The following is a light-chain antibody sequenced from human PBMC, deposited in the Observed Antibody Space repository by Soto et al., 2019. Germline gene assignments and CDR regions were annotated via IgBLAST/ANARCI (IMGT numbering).Light chain of an antibody. Sequence: QSALTQPASVSGSPGQSITISCTGTSSDVGGFNYVSWYQQYPGKAPKLMIYSVSNRPSGVSNRFSGSKSGNTASLTISGLQAEDEDDYYCSSYTSSTTRVFGGGTKLTVL. J-gene: IGLJ3*02. CDR3: SSYTSSTTRV. CDR2: SVS. CDR1: SSDVGGFNY. V-gene: IGLV2-14*01.